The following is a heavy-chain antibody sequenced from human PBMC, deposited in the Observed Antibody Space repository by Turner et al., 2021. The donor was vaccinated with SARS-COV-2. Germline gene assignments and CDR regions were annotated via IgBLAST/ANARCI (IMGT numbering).Heavy chain of an antibody. CDR2: IIPLFGTA. Sequence: QVQLVQSGAEVKKPGSSVKVSCKASGCTFSSYAISWGRQAPGQGLEWMGGIIPLFGTANYAQKFQGRVTITADESTSTAYMELSSLRSEDTAVYYCARARGVDYYDSSGQRFDPWGQGTLVTVSS. D-gene: IGHD3-22*01. CDR1: GCTFSSYA. CDR3: ARARGVDYYDSSGQRFDP. J-gene: IGHJ5*02. V-gene: IGHV1-69*01.